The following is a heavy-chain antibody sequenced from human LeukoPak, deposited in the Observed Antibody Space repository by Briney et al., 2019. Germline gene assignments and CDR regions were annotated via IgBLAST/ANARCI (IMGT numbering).Heavy chain of an antibody. CDR1: GFFFDNYA. D-gene: IGHD6-19*01. Sequence: GGSLRLSCAAPGFFFDNYAIHWVRQAPGKGLEWISLISGDGGSTFYADSVRGQFTISRDNTRKSLSLQMSSLRSEDTALYYCARESETSGWYDYWGQGTLVTVSS. V-gene: IGHV3-43*02. J-gene: IGHJ4*02. CDR3: ARESETSGWYDY. CDR2: ISGDGGST.